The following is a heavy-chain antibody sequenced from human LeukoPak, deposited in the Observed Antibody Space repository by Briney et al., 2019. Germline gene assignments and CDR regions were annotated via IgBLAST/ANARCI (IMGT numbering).Heavy chain of an antibody. CDR2: ISGSGGST. CDR1: GFTFSSYA. J-gene: IGHJ4*02. Sequence: GGSLRLSCAASGFTFSSYAMSWVRQAPGKGLEWVSAISGSGGSTYYADSVKGRFTISRDNSKNTLYVQMNSLRAEDTAVYYCAKDIVVVVAAPHYFDYWGQGTLVTVSS. D-gene: IGHD2-15*01. CDR3: AKDIVVVVAAPHYFDY. V-gene: IGHV3-23*01.